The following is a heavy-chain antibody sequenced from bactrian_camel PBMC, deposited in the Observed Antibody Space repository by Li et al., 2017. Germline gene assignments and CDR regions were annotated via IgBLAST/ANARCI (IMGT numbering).Heavy chain of an antibody. D-gene: IGHD5*01. V-gene: IGHV3S26*01. Sequence: QVQLVESGGGSVQAGGSLRLSCGISGATHNYLCMAWFRQGPGKEREGVAFIDDSGGIVTYADSLKGRFTISNDNAKNTLYLQMNSLQPEDTAMYYCAGTDGPEARRCGLSHSVYASWGQGTQVTVSS. CDR2: IDDSGGIV. CDR3: AGTDGPEARRCGLSHSVYAS. J-gene: IGHJ6*01. CDR1: GATHNYLC.